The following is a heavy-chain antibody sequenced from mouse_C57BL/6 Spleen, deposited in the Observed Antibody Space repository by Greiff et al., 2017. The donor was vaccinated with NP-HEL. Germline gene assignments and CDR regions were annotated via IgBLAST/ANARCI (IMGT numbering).Heavy chain of an antibody. Sequence: EVKLVESGGGLVKPGGSLKLSCAASGFTFSSYAMSWVRQTPEKRLEWVATISDGGSYTYYPDNVKGRFTISRDNAKNNLYLQMSHLKSEDTAMYYCARENRDYWGQGTSATVSS. CDR3: ARENRDY. V-gene: IGHV5-4*01. CDR1: GFTFSSYA. J-gene: IGHJ4*01. D-gene: IGHD5-1-1*01. CDR2: ISDGGSYT.